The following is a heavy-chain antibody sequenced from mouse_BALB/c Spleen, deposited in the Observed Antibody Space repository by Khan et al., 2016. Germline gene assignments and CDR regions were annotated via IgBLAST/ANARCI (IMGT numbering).Heavy chain of an antibody. CDR2: IRSKSNNYAT. Sequence: EVELVESGGRLVQPKGSLKLSCAASGFTFNTFAMHWVCQAPGKGLEWVARIRSKSNNYATYYADSVKDRFTISRDDSQNMLYLQMNNLKTEDTAMYYCVRESYAGYFSWFAYWGQGTLVTVSA. J-gene: IGHJ3*01. V-gene: IGHV10-3*03. CDR3: VRESYAGYFSWFAY. CDR1: GFTFNTFA. D-gene: IGHD2-3*01.